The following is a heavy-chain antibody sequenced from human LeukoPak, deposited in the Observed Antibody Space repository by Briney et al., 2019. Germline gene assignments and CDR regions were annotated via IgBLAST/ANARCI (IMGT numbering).Heavy chain of an antibody. J-gene: IGHJ3*01. CDR3: ARRVSSSGFDAFDV. CDR1: GYNFTIYW. CDR2: IYPGDSDT. D-gene: IGHD5-12*01. Sequence: GESLQISCKGSGYNFTIYWIGWVRQLPGKGLEWMGIIYPGDSDTRYSPSFQGQVTISADKSISTAYLQWSSLKASDTAMYYCARRVSSSGFDAFDVWGQGTLVTVSS. V-gene: IGHV5-51*01.